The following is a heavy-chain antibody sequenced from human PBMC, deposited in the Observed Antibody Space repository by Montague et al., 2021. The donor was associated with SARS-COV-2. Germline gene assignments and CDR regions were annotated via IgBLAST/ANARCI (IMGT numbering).Heavy chain of an antibody. CDR1: GYSFTSYW. J-gene: IGHJ5*02. CDR3: ARHLYGSGSYLNWFDP. CDR2: IDPSDSYT. Sequence: QSGAEVKKPGESLRISCKGSGYSFTSYWISWVRQMPGEGLEWMGRIDPSDSYTNYSPSFQGHVTISADKSISTAYLQWSSLKASDTAMYYCARHLYGSGSYLNWFDPWGKGTLVTVSS. D-gene: IGHD3-10*01. V-gene: IGHV5-10-1*01.